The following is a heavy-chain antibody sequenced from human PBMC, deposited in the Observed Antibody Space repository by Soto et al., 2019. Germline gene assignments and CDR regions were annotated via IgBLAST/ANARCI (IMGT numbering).Heavy chain of an antibody. V-gene: IGHV3-23*01. J-gene: IGHJ2*01. Sequence: GGSLRLSCAASGFTFSSYAMSWVRQTPGKGLEWVSAISGSGGSTYYADSVKGRFTISRDNSKNTLYLQMNSLRAEDTAVYYCAKAPDCRGGSCYFYWYFDLWGRGTRVTVSS. CDR3: AKAPDCRGGSCYFYWYFDL. CDR2: ISGSGGST. D-gene: IGHD2-15*01. CDR1: GFTFSSYA.